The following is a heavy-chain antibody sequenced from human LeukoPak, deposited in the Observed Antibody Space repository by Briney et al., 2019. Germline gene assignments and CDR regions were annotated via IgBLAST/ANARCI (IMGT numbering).Heavy chain of an antibody. Sequence: SQTLSLTCTVSGGSISSGSYYWSWIRQPAGKGLEWIGRMYTSGSTNYNPSLKSRVTISVDTSKNQFSLKLSSVTAADTAVYYCARDYVYGYSYGFYYYYMDVWGKGTTVTVSS. J-gene: IGHJ6*03. V-gene: IGHV4-61*02. CDR2: MYTSGST. D-gene: IGHD5-18*01. CDR1: GGSISSGSYY. CDR3: ARDYVYGYSYGFYYYYMDV.